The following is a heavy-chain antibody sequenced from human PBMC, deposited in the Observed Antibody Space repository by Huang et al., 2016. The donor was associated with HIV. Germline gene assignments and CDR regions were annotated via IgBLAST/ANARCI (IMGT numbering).Heavy chain of an antibody. Sequence: EMQLLESGGGLVQPGGSLRLSCAASAFTFRSYAMTWVRQALGKWLAGCSATSGSGGNTYYADSVKGRFTMSRDNSKNTLYLQMNSLRAEDTAVYYCAKVASGYDFSARGSDWFDPWGQGTLVSVSS. D-gene: IGHD5-12*01. J-gene: IGHJ5*02. V-gene: IGHV3-23*01. CDR2: TSGSGGNT. CDR1: AFTFRSYA. CDR3: AKVASGYDFSARGSDWFDP.